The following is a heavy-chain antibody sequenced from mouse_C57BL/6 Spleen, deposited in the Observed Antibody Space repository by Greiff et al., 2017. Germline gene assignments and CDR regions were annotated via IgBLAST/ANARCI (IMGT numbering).Heavy chain of an antibody. CDR2: IHPNSGST. D-gene: IGHD1-1*01. J-gene: IGHJ1*03. V-gene: IGHV1-64*01. CDR1: GYTFTSYW. CDR3: ARRGIVERWYIDV. Sequence: VQLQQPGAELVKPGASVKLSCKASGYTFTSYWMHWVKQRPGQGLEWIGMIHPNSGSTNYNEKFKSKATLTVDKSSSTAYMQLSSLTSEDSAVYYCARRGIVERWYIDVWGTGTTVTVSS.